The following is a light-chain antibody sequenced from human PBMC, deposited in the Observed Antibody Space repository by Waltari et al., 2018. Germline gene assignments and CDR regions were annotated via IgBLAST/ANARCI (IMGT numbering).Light chain of an antibody. V-gene: IGLV3-1*01. CDR1: KLEDKY. CDR3: QTWDNTTV. J-gene: IGLJ1*01. CDR2: QDS. Sequence: SYELTQPPSVSVSPGQTATLSCSATKLEDKYVCWYQQKPGQSPVLVMYQDSTRPSGIPERFSGSNSGDTATLTISGTQTLDEADYFCQTWDNTTVFGSGTRVTVL.